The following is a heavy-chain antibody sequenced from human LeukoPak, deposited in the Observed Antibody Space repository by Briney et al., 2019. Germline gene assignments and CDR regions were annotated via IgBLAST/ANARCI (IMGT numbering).Heavy chain of an antibody. CDR2: ISYDGINK. CDR1: GFIFSTYG. CDR3: AKAGTVTSLDWYFDL. Sequence: PGRPLRLSCAASGFIFSTYGTHWGRQAPGKGLEWVAVISYDGINKYYADSVKGRFTISSDNSKNTLYLQMNSLRAEDTAVYYCAKAGTVTSLDWYFDLWGRGTLVTVSS. V-gene: IGHV3-30*18. J-gene: IGHJ2*01. D-gene: IGHD4-17*01.